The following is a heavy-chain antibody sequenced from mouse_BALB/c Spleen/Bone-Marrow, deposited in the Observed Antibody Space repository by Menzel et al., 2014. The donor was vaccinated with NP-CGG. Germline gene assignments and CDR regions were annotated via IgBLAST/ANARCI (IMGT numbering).Heavy chain of an antibody. CDR3: ARDGDYKYAWFAY. CDR2: ISDGGSYT. V-gene: IGHV5-4*02. Sequence: EVKVVDSGGDLVKPGGSLKLSCAASGFTFSDYYMYWVRQTPEKGLEWVATISDGGSYTYYPDSVKGRFTISRDNARNNLYLHMSSLKSEDTAMYYCARDGDYKYAWFAYWGQGTLVTVSA. CDR1: GFTFSDYY. D-gene: IGHD2-14*01. J-gene: IGHJ3*01.